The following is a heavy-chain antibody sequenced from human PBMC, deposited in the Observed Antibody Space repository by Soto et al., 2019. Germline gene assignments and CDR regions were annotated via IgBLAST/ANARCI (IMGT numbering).Heavy chain of an antibody. CDR1: GFTFSSYW. CDR2: IKQDGSEK. Sequence: GGSLRLSCAASGFTFSSYWMSWVRQAPGKGLEWVANIKQDGSEKYYVDSVKGRFTISRDNAKNSLYLQMNSLRAEDTAVYYCARATEQYSGSPDSVYWGQGTLVTVSS. J-gene: IGHJ4*02. CDR3: ARATEQYSGSPDSVY. D-gene: IGHD1-26*01. V-gene: IGHV3-7*01.